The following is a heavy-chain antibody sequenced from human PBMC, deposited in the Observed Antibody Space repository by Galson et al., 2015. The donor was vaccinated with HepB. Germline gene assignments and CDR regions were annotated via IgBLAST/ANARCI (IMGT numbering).Heavy chain of an antibody. D-gene: IGHD4-17*01. CDR2: MSPNTGAT. J-gene: IGHJ4*02. CDR3: TIGHYGL. V-gene: IGHV1-8*01. CDR1: GFTGLD. Sequence: SVKVSCKASGFTGLDIYWVRQTAGQGLEWLGLMSPNTGATDFAQKFQGRVTMTRDTSISTAYMELSRLRSEDTAVYYCTIGHYGLWGQGSLVTVAS.